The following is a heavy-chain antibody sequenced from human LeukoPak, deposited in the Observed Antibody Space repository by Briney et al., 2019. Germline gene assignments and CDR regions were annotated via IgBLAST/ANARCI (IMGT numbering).Heavy chain of an antibody. D-gene: IGHD6-19*01. CDR1: GFTFSNYW. CDR2: IRYDGSNK. CDR3: AKVRAVAGPPRDY. V-gene: IGHV3-30*02. Sequence: PGGSLRLSCAASGFTFSNYWMSWVRQAPGKGLEWVAFIRYDGSNKYYADSVKGRFTISRDNSKNTLYLQMNSLRAEDTAVYYCAKVRAVAGPPRDYWGQGTLVTVSS. J-gene: IGHJ4*02.